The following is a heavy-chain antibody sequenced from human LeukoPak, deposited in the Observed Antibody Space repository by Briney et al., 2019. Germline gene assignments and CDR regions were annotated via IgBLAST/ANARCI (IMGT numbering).Heavy chain of an antibody. Sequence: ASVKVSCKASGGTFSSYAISWVRQAPGQGLEWMGGIIPIFGTANYAQKFQGRVTITTDESTSTAYMELSSLRSEGTAVYYCAREFGDILTGWIDYWGQGTLVTVSS. CDR2: IIPIFGTA. D-gene: IGHD3-9*01. V-gene: IGHV1-69*05. J-gene: IGHJ4*02. CDR1: GGTFSSYA. CDR3: AREFGDILTGWIDY.